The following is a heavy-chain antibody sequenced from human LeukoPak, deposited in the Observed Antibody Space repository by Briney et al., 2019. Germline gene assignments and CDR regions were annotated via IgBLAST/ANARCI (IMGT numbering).Heavy chain of an antibody. V-gene: IGHV3-23*01. CDR1: GFTFSNYA. CDR2: ITGSGGST. J-gene: IGHJ4*02. Sequence: GGSLRLSCAASGFTFSNYAMSWVRQAPGKGLEWVSAITGSGGSTYYADSVKGRFTISRDNSKNTLYVQMNSLRAEDTAVYYCAKHTTSWFVDYWGQGTLVTVSS. CDR3: AKHTTSWFVDY. D-gene: IGHD6-13*01.